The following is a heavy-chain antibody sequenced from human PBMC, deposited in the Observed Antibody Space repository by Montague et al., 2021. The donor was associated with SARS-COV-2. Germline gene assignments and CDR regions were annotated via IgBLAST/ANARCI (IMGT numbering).Heavy chain of an antibody. V-gene: IGHV4-39*01. CDR1: GGSISSPDYY. D-gene: IGHD2-2*01. Sequence: SETLSLTCTVSGGSISSPDYYWGWIRQSPGKGLGWIGSISYAGRTYYNPSLRSRVSFSMDTSKNHFSLSLNSVTAADTAVYFCARQLPPYCSTNKCYPYYFDVWGQGALVTVSS. CDR3: ARQLPPYCSTNKCYPYYFDV. CDR2: ISYAGRT. J-gene: IGHJ4*02.